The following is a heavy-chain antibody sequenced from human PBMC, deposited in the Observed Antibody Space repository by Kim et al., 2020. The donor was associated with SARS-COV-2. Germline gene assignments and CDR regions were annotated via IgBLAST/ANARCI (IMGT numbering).Heavy chain of an antibody. J-gene: IGHJ5*02. Sequence: TGITYYNPSLKTRVTISVDTSKDQFSLKLTSVTAADTAVYFCARGNWLDPWGQGTLVTVSS. V-gene: IGHV4-39*01. CDR3: ARGNWLDP. CDR2: TGIT.